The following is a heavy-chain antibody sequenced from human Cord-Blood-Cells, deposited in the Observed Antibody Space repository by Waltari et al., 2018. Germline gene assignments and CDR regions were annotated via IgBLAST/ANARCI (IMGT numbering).Heavy chain of an antibody. Sequence: QVQLVQSGAEVKKPGASVKVSCKASGYTFTGYYMHWVRQAPGQGLEWMGLINPNSGGTNEAQKFQGRGTMTRDTSISTAYMELSRLRSDDTAVYYCARGGGSGSYNWFDPWGQGTLVTVSS. CDR3: ARGGGSGSYNWFDP. CDR2: INPNSGGT. V-gene: IGHV1-2*02. D-gene: IGHD1-26*01. J-gene: IGHJ5*02. CDR1: GYTFTGYY.